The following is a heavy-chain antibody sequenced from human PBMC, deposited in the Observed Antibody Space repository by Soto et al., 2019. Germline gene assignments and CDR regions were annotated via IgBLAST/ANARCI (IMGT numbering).Heavy chain of an antibody. CDR1: GFTFSNYA. D-gene: IGHD2-2*01. CDR2: ISGGSGDT. CDR3: ARGASTFDY. J-gene: IGHJ4*02. V-gene: IGHV3-23*01. Sequence: EVQLLESGGGVAQPGGSLRLSCAASGFTFSNYAMSWVRQAPGKGLEWVSTISGGSGDTSYADPVKGRFIVSRDDSRTTLYLQMNSLRAEDTALYYCARGASTFDYWGQGRPVIVSS.